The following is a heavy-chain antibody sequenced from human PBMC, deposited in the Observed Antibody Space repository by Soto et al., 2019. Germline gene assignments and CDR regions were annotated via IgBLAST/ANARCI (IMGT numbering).Heavy chain of an antibody. V-gene: IGHV4-59*01. J-gene: IGHJ4*02. Sequence: SETLSLTCTVSGGSISGYYWSWMRQPPGQGLEWIGYIYHSGTIRYNPSLESRVTISVDTSKNQFSLKLASVTAADTAVYYCARTQVATLYFDYWGQGTLVTVSS. D-gene: IGHD5-12*01. CDR1: GGSISGYY. CDR3: ARTQVATLYFDY. CDR2: IYHSGTI.